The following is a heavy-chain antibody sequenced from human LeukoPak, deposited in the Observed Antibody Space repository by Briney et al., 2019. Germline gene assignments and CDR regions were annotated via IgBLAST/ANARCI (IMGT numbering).Heavy chain of an antibody. V-gene: IGHV3-48*01. D-gene: IGHD3-10*01. CDR1: GFTFSTYS. Sequence: GGSLRLSCAASGFTFSTYSMNWVRQAPGKGLEWISYISNSSNTIYYADSVKGRFTISRDNAKNSLFLQMNGLRVEDTAVYYCATTEFLDRWGQGTLVTVSS. J-gene: IGHJ5*02. CDR3: ATTEFLDR. CDR2: ISNSSNTI.